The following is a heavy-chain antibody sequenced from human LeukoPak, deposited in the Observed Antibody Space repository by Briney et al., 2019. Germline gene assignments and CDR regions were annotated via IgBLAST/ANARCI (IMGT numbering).Heavy chain of an antibody. CDR2: IKQDGSEK. CDR3: ARDQGIVGANDY. Sequence: GGSLRLSCAASGFTFSSYAMSWVRQAPGKGLEWVANIKQDGSEKYYVDSVKGRFTISRDNAKNSLYLQMNSLRAEDTAVYYCARDQGIVGANDYWGQGTLVTVSS. CDR1: GFTFSSYA. J-gene: IGHJ4*02. D-gene: IGHD1-26*01. V-gene: IGHV3-7*01.